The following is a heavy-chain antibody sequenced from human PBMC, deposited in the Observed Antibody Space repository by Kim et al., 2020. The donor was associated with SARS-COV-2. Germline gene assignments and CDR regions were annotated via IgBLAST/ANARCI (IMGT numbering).Heavy chain of an antibody. D-gene: IGHD6-25*01. CDR3: ARSPIAAESVSGFDY. CDR1: GGSISSSSYY. J-gene: IGHJ4*02. CDR2: IYYSGST. V-gene: IGHV4-39*07. Sequence: SETLSLTCTVSGGSISSSSYYWGWIRQPPGKGLEWIGSIYYSGSTYYNPSLKSRVTISVDTSKNQFSLKLSSVTAADTAVYYCARSPIAAESVSGFDYWGQGTLVTVSS.